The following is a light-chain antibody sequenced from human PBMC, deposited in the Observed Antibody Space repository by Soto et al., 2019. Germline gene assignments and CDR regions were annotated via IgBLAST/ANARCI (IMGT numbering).Light chain of an antibody. CDR1: SSDVGGYNF. Sequence: QSVLTQPASVSGSPGQSITISCTGTSSDVGGYNFVSWYQQHPGKAPRLIIYEVSIRPSGVSYRFSGSKSGNTASLTISGLQAEDEADYYCSSYTLRNTLVLFGGGTQLTVL. V-gene: IGLV2-14*01. J-gene: IGLJ3*02. CDR3: SSYTLRNTLVL. CDR2: EVS.